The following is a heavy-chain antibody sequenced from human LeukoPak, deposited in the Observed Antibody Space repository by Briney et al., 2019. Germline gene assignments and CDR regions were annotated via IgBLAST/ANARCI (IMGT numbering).Heavy chain of an antibody. D-gene: IGHD3-22*01. CDR2: INHSGST. CDR3: ARVSVTMIVVVITQVAFDI. V-gene: IGHV4-34*01. Sequence: SETLSLTCAVYGGSFSGYYWSWIRQPPGKGLEWIGEINHSGSTNYNPSLKSRVTISVDTSKNQFSLKLSSVTAADTVVYYCARVSVTMIVVVITQVAFDIWGQGTMVTVSS. J-gene: IGHJ3*02. CDR1: GGSFSGYY.